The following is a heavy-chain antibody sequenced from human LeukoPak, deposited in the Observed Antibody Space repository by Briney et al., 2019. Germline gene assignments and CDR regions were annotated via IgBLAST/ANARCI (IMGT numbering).Heavy chain of an antibody. D-gene: IGHD6-13*01. V-gene: IGHV4-59*01. CDR3: ARRSFSDY. J-gene: IGHJ4*02. CDR1: GGSINNYY. CDR2: IYYSGTT. Sequence: SETLSLTCAISGGSINNYYWSWIRQPPGKGLEWIGYIYYSGTTNYSPSLNSRVNISLDTAKNQFSLKLSSVTAADTAVYYCARRSFSDYWGQGTLVTVSS.